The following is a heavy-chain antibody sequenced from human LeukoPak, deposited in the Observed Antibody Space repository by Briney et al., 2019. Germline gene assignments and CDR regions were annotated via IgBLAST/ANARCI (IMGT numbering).Heavy chain of an antibody. CDR1: GDSIRGYY. J-gene: IGHJ2*01. CDR2: IYTTGST. D-gene: IGHD2/OR15-2a*01. Sequence: RASETLSLTCTVSGDSIRGYYWSWIRQPAGKGLEWIGHIYTTGSTTYNPSLKSRVTMSVDTSKNQFSLKLNSVTAADTAVYYCARGYYSGWYFDFWGRGTLATVPS. V-gene: IGHV4-4*07. CDR3: ARGYYSGWYFDF.